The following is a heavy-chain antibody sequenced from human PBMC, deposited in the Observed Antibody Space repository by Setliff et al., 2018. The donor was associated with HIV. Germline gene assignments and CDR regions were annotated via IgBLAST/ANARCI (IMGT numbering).Heavy chain of an antibody. CDR1: GFTFTNAW. V-gene: IGHV3-15*07. CDR2: IKSKTDGGTT. CDR3: TTKPPAADFQH. Sequence: GGSLRLSCAASGFTFTNAWMNWVRQAPGKGLEWVGRIKSKTDGGTTEHAAPVKGRFTISRDDSKNTLYLQMNSLKTEDTAIYYCTTKPPAADFQHWGQGTLVTVSS. D-gene: IGHD2-2*01. J-gene: IGHJ1*01.